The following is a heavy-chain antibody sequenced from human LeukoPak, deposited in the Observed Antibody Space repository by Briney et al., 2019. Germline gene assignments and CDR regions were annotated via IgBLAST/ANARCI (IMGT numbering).Heavy chain of an antibody. CDR1: GGSFSGYY. D-gene: IGHD3-22*01. CDR3: ARGPYYYDSSGYPPLAFDI. CDR2: INHSGST. J-gene: IGHJ3*02. Sequence: SETLSLTCAVYGGSFSGYYWSWIRKPLGKGLEWIGEINHSGSTNYNPSLKSRVTISVDTSKNQFSLKLSSVTAADTAVYYCARGPYYYDSSGYPPLAFDIWGQGTMVTVSS. V-gene: IGHV4-34*01.